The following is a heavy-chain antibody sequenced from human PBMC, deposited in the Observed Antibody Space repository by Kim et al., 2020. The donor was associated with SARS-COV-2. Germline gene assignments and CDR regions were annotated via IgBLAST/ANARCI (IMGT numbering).Heavy chain of an antibody. D-gene: IGHD3-3*01. CDR1: GGSISSYY. CDR2: IHYSGST. J-gene: IGHJ4*02. Sequence: SETLSLTCTVSGGSISSYYWSWIWQPQGKGLGRIGNIHYSGSTNSNPSLKSRVTISVDTSKNQFSLKLSPVTAADTAVYDCARGRNFWSGYSEDDWGQGT. CDR3: ARGRNFWSGYSEDD. V-gene: IGHV4-59*01.